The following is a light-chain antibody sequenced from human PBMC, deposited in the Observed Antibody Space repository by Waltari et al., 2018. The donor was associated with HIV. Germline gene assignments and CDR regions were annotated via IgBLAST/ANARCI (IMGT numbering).Light chain of an antibody. J-gene: IGLJ2*01. CDR1: ALPKQK. Sequence: SYELTQPPSVSVSPGQTARITCSGDALPKQKAYWYQQKQGQAPVFVIYKDTERPSGIPERFSGASSGTTVTLTISGVQAEDEASYYCQSTHSRGTYVVFGGGTKLTVL. CDR2: KDT. CDR3: QSTHSRGTYVV. V-gene: IGLV3-25*03.